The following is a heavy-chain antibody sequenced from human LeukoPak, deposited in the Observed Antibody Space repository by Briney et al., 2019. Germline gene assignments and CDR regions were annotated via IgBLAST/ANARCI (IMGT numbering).Heavy chain of an antibody. V-gene: IGHV3-48*01. CDR2: ISSSSSTI. Sequence: PGGSLRLSCAASGFTFSSYSMNWVRQAPGKGVEWVSYISSSSSTIYYADSVKGRFTISRDNAKNSLYLQMNSLRAEDTAVYYCARDRLTTIEGGGYYFDYWGQGTLVTVSS. D-gene: IGHD2-21*02. J-gene: IGHJ4*02. CDR1: GFTFSSYS. CDR3: ARDRLTTIEGGGYYFDY.